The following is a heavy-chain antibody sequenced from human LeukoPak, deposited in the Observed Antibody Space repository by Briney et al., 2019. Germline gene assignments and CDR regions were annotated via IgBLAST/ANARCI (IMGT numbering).Heavy chain of an antibody. V-gene: IGHV1-46*01. Sequence: ASVKVSCKASGYTFTSYYMHWVRQAPGQGLEWMGIINPSGGSTSYAQKFQGRVAMTRDTSTSTVYMELSSLRSEDTAVYYCARDPAVAGTLDYWGQGTLVTVSS. D-gene: IGHD6-19*01. J-gene: IGHJ4*02. CDR2: INPSGGST. CDR3: ARDPAVAGTLDY. CDR1: GYTFTSYY.